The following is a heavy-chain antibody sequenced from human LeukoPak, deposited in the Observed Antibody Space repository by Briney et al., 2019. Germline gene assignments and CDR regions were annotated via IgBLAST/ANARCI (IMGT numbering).Heavy chain of an antibody. V-gene: IGHV1-2*02. D-gene: IGHD4-17*01. CDR2: INPNSGGT. CDR1: GYTFTGYY. CDR3: ARAIYGDYDYYMDV. Sequence: AASVKVSCKASGYTFTGYYMHWVRQAPGQGLEWMGWINPNSGGTNYAQKFQGRVTMTRDTSISTAYMELSRLRSDDTAVYYCARAIYGDYDYYMDVWGKGTTVTISS. J-gene: IGHJ6*03.